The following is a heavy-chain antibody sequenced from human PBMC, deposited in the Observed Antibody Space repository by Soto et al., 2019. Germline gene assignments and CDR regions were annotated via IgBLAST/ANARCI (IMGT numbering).Heavy chain of an antibody. D-gene: IGHD2-2*01. CDR2: IKQDENGK. CDR1: GFTFSSRW. J-gene: IGHJ4*02. V-gene: IGHV3-7*02. Sequence: AGGSLRLSCEASGFTFSSRWMTWVRQGPGKGLEWVANIKQDENGKDYVDSVKGRFTISRDNAKNSLYLQMNSLRAEDTAVYYCANLGGGYCTSTDCPDYWGQGTLVTVSS. CDR3: ANLGGGYCTSTDCPDY.